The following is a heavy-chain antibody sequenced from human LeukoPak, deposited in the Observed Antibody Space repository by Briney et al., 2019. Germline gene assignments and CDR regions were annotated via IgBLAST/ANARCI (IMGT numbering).Heavy chain of an antibody. D-gene: IGHD3-10*01. CDR1: GFTFSSYS. Sequence: GGSLRLSCAASGFTFSSYSMNWVRQAPGKGLEWVSSISSSSSYIYYADSVKGRFTISRDNAKNSLYLQMNSLRAEDTAVYYCARDRYLFGEPDIWGQGTMVTVSS. J-gene: IGHJ3*02. CDR3: ARDRYLFGEPDI. CDR2: ISSSSSYI. V-gene: IGHV3-21*01.